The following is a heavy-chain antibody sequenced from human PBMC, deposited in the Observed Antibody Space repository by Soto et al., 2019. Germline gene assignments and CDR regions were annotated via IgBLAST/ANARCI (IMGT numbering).Heavy chain of an antibody. J-gene: IGHJ4*02. Sequence: SETLSLTCPVSGFTISSSSYYWGWIRQPPGKGLEWIGSIYYSGSTYYNPSLKSRVTISVDTSKNQFSLKLSSVTAADTAVYYCARQNIPDYFDYWGQGTLVTVSS. D-gene: IGHD2-2*01. CDR1: GFTISSSSYY. V-gene: IGHV4-39*01. CDR3: ARQNIPDYFDY. CDR2: IYYSGST.